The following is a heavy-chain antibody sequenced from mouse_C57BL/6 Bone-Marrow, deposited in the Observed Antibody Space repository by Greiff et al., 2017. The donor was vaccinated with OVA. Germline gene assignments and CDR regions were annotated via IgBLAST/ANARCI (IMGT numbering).Heavy chain of an antibody. D-gene: IGHD2-3*01. CDR1: GYTFTSYG. V-gene: IGHV1-81*01. Sequence: QVQLQQSGAELARPGASVKLSCKASGYTFTSYGISWVKQRTGQGLEWIGEIYPRSGNTYYNEKFKGKATLTADKSSSTAYMELRSLTSEDSGVDIWARYDGCYFDYWGTGTTLTVSS. CDR3: ARYDGCYFDY. J-gene: IGHJ2*01. CDR2: IYPRSGNT.